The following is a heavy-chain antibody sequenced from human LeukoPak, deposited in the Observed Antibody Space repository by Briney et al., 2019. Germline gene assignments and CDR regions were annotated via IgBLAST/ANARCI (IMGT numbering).Heavy chain of an antibody. CDR3: AKDLTIFGVVTEI. D-gene: IGHD3-3*01. J-gene: IGHJ4*02. CDR1: GFTFSSYA. CDR2: ISGSGGST. V-gene: IGHV3-23*01. Sequence: SGGSLRLSCAASGFTFSSYAMSWVRQAPGKGLEWVSAISGSGGSTYYADSVKGRFTISRDNSKNTLYLQMNSLRAEDTAVYYCAKDLTIFGVVTEIWGQGTLVTVSS.